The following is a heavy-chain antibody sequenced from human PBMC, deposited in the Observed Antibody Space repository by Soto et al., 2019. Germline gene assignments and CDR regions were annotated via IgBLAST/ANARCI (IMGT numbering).Heavy chain of an antibody. CDR1: GYTFTGYY. Sequence: GASVKVSCKASGYTFTGYYMHWVRQAPGQGLEWMGWINPNSGGTNYAQKFQGWVTMTRDTSISTAYMELSSLRSEDTAVYYCARQEIGLGDSAFDIWGQGTMVTVSS. J-gene: IGHJ3*02. V-gene: IGHV1-2*04. CDR2: INPNSGGT. CDR3: ARQEIGLGDSAFDI. D-gene: IGHD2-21*02.